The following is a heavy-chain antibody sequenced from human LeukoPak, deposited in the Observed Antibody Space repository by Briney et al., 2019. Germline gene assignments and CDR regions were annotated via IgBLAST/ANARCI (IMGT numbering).Heavy chain of an antibody. Sequence: PSETLSLTCTVSGGSISSYYWSWIRQPPGKGLEWIGYIYYSGSTNYNPSLKSRVTISVDTSKSQFSLKLSSVTAAETAVYYCARGVAVAGTFDYWGQGTLVTVSS. CDR1: GGSISSYY. V-gene: IGHV4-59*08. CDR2: IYYSGST. CDR3: ARGVAVAGTFDY. D-gene: IGHD6-19*01. J-gene: IGHJ4*02.